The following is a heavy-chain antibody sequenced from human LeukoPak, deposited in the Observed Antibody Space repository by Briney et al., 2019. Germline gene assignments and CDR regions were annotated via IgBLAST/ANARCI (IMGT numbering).Heavy chain of an antibody. J-gene: IGHJ4*02. V-gene: IGHV1-69*01. Sequence: ASVKVSCKASGGTFSSYAISWVRQAPGQGLEWMGAIIPIFGTANYAQKFQGRVTITADESTSTAYMELSSLRSEDTDVYYCAKDHPYCSSARCTDFDYWGQGILVTVSS. CDR1: GGTFSSYA. D-gene: IGHD2-2*01. CDR3: AKDHPYCSSARCTDFDY. CDR2: IIPIFGTA.